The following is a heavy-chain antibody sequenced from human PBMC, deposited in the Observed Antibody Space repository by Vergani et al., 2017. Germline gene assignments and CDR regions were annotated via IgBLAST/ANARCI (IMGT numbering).Heavy chain of an antibody. D-gene: IGHD2-2*01. J-gene: IGHJ5*02. CDR1: GSIFTSYW. Sequence: EVQLVQSGAEVKKPGDPLSISFKGSGSIFTSYWIIWVRQMPGKGLEWMGRIDLSASYTNYSPSFQGHVPISADKSIRTAYLQWSSLKASDTAMYYCARVQHQDIVVGFDPWGQGTLVTVSS. CDR3: ARVQHQDIVVGFDP. CDR2: IDLSASYT. V-gene: IGHV5-10-1*03.